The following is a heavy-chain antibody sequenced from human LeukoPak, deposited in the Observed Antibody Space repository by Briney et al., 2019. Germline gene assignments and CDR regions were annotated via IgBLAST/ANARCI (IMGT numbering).Heavy chain of an antibody. V-gene: IGHV4-4*07. CDR3: ASLNADYYDSSGPYFDL. D-gene: IGHD3-22*01. CDR1: GGSISSYY. Sequence: SETLSLTCTVSGGSISSYYWSWIRQPAGKGLEWIGRIYTSGSTNYNPSLKSRVTMSVDTSKNQFSLKLSSVTAADTAVYYCASLNADYYDSSGPYFDLWGRGTLVTVPS. CDR2: IYTSGST. J-gene: IGHJ2*01.